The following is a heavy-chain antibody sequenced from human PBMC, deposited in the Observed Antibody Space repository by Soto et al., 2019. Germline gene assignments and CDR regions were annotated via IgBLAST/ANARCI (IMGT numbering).Heavy chain of an antibody. J-gene: IGHJ4*02. CDR3: SKCAGSGWYPDY. CDR2: ISGSGGNT. V-gene: IGHV3-23*01. CDR1: GFTFSSYA. Sequence: EVQLLESAGGLVQPGGSLSLSCAASGFTFSSYAMRWVRQAPGKGLEWVSAISGSGGNTYYADSVKGRFTISRDNSKNTLFLQLNSLRAEDTAVYYCSKCAGSGWYPDYGGQVTLVTVSS. D-gene: IGHD6-19*01.